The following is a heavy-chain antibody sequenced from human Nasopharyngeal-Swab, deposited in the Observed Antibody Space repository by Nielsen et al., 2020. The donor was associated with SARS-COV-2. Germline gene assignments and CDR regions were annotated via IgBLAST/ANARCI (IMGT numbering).Heavy chain of an antibody. Sequence: GGSLRLSCAASGFTFSSYGMHWVRQAPGKGLEWVAVISYDGSNKYYADSVKGRFTISRDNSKNTLHLQMNSLRAEDTAVYYCAKNGGTAMVIVGYFDLWGRGTLVTVSS. CDR2: ISYDGSNK. CDR1: GFTFSSYG. CDR3: AKNGGTAMVIVGYFDL. J-gene: IGHJ2*01. D-gene: IGHD5-18*01. V-gene: IGHV3-30*18.